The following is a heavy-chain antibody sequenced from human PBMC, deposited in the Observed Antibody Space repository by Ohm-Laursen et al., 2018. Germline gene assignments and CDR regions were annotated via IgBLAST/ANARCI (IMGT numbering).Heavy chain of an antibody. D-gene: IGHD3-3*01. Sequence: SDTLSLTCTVSGGSVSSGSYYWSWIRQPPGKGLEWIGYIYYSGSTNYNSSLKSRVTISVDTSKNQFSLKLSSVTAADTAVYYCARGDYDYYYYYYGMDVWGQGTTVTVSS. CDR2: IYYSGST. CDR1: GGSVSSGSYY. J-gene: IGHJ6*02. V-gene: IGHV4-61*01. CDR3: ARGDYDYYYYYYGMDV.